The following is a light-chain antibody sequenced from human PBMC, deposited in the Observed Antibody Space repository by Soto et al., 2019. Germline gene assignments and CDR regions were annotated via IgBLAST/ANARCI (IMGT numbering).Light chain of an antibody. J-gene: IGKJ4*01. CDR1: QSITRD. V-gene: IGKV1-39*01. Sequence: DIQMTQSPSSLSASVGDRVTITCRANQSITRDLNWYQQKPGKAPKLLIDFASSLQSGVPSRFSGSGSGTDFTLTITSLQPADFAIYYCQQTYNTPLTFGGGTKVDIK. CDR2: FAS. CDR3: QQTYNTPLT.